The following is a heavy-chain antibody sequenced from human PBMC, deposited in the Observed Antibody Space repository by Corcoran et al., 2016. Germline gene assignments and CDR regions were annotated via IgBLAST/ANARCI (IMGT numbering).Heavy chain of an antibody. J-gene: IGHJ6*02. CDR3: TRGIGGRGMDV. D-gene: IGHD3-16*01. CDR1: GFTFSDSA. CDR2: IRSKVNNYAT. V-gene: IGHV3-73*02. Sequence: EVQLVESGGDLVQPGGSLKLSCAASGFTFSDSAIHWVRQASGKGLEWVGLIRSKVNNYATAYGASVSDRFTISRDDSKNTAYLQVNSLKTEDTAVYYCTRGIGGRGMDVWGQGTTVTVSS.